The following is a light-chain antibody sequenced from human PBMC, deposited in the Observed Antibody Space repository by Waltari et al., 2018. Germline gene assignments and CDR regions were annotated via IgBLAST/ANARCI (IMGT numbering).Light chain of an antibody. V-gene: IGLV2-23*01. J-gene: IGLJ1*01. CDR3: CSYAGTYTYV. Sequence: QSALTQPASVSGSPGQSITIPCTGTTNYVGNYNLVSWFQQHPGRAPQLLIFEAIKRPSGVSVRFSASKSGNTASLTISRLQAEDEADYYCCSYAGTYTYVFGTGTKVTVL. CDR2: EAI. CDR1: TNYVGNYNL.